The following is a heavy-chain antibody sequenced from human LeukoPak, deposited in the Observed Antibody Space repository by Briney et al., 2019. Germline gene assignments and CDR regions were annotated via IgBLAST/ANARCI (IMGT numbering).Heavy chain of an antibody. D-gene: IGHD1-26*01. V-gene: IGHV3-23*01. J-gene: IGHJ6*03. CDR3: AKGEIYYYYYMDV. CDR1: GFTFMNYA. CDR2: SVNGFTP. Sequence: PGGSLRLSCAASGFTFMNYAMSWVRQAPGKGLEWVSSVNGFTPHYADSVKGRFTISRDNSKNTLYLQMNSLRAEDTAVYYCAKGEIYYYYYMDVWGKGTTVTVSS.